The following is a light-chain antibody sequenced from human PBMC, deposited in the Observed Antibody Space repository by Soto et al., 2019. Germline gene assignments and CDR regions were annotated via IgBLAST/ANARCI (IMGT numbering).Light chain of an antibody. CDR2: DVS. J-gene: IGLJ1*01. V-gene: IGLV2-14*03. Sequence: QSALTQPASVSGSPGQSITISCTGTISDVSGYNFVSWYQQYPGEAPKLMIYDVSNRPSGVSNRFSGSKSGNTASLTISGLQAEDEADYYCSSYTSSNPYVFGPGTKLTVL. CDR1: ISDVSGYNF. CDR3: SSYTSSNPYV.